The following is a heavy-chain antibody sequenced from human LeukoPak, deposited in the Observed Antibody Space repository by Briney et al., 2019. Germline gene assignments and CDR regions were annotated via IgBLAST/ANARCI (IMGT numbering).Heavy chain of an antibody. V-gene: IGHV1-2*02. D-gene: IGHD3-22*01. CDR3: ARGAPITMIVVVIKVGFDY. CDR1: GYTFTGYY. J-gene: IGHJ4*02. Sequence: ASVNVSCKASGYTFTGYYMHWVRQAPGQGLEWMGWIDPNSGGTSYAQKFQGRVTMTRDTSTSSAYMELSRLTSDDTAVYYCARGAPITMIVVVIKVGFDYWGQGTLVPVSS. CDR2: IDPNSGGT.